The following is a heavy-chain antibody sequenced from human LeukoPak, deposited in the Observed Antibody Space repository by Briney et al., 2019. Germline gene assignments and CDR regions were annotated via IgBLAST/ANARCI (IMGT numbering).Heavy chain of an antibody. D-gene: IGHD3-10*01. CDR1: GFTFSSYS. V-gene: IGHV3-21*04. J-gene: IGHJ6*03. CDR2: ISSSSSYI. Sequence: PGGPLRLSCAASGFTFSSYSMNWVRQAPGKGLEWVSSISSSSSYIYYADSVKGRFTISRDNAKNSLYLQMNSLRAEDTAVYYCARSPYGIDYYYYMDVWGKGTTVTISS. CDR3: ARSPYGIDYYYYMDV.